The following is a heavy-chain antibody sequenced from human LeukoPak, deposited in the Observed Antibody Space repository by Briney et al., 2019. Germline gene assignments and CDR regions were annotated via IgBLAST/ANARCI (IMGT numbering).Heavy chain of an antibody. CDR3: ARQGTAVPWFDP. D-gene: IGHD1-1*01. J-gene: IGHJ5*02. V-gene: IGHV5-51*01. Sequence: GESLKISCKGSGYTFPIYWIAWARQVPGEGLEWMGTIYPGDSDTRYGPSFQGQVTISADKSISTAYLQWSSLKASDTAMYYCARQGTAVPWFDPWGQGTLVTVSS. CDR2: IYPGDSDT. CDR1: GYTFPIYW.